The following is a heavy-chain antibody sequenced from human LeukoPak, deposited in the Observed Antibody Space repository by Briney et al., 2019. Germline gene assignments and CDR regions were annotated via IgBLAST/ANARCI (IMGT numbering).Heavy chain of an antibody. V-gene: IGHV4-34*01. CDR2: INHSGST. J-gene: IGHJ4*02. Sequence: PSETLSLTCAVYGGSFSGYYWSWIRQPPGKGLEWIGEINHSGSTNYNPSLKSRGTISVDTSKNQFSLKLSSVTAADTAVYYCARVKYGYYFDYWGQGTLVTVSS. CDR1: GGSFSGYY. D-gene: IGHD2-2*01. CDR3: ARVKYGYYFDY.